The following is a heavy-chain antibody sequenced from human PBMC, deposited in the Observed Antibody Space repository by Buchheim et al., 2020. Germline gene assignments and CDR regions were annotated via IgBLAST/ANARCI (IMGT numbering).Heavy chain of an antibody. J-gene: IGHJ5*02. Sequence: QVQLQESGPGLVKPSETLSLTCTVSGGSISSYYWSWIRQPPGKGLEWIGYIYYSGSTNYNPSLKSRVTISVDTSKNPFSLKLSSVTAADTAVYYCARASMITFGGVIVNGWFDPWGQGTL. D-gene: IGHD3-16*02. CDR2: IYYSGST. CDR1: GGSISSYY. V-gene: IGHV4-59*01. CDR3: ARASMITFGGVIVNGWFDP.